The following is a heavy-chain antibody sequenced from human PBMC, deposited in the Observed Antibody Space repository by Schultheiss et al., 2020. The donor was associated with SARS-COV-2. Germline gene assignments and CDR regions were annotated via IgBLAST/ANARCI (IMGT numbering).Heavy chain of an antibody. D-gene: IGHD1-7*01. CDR3: ARGVGITGTTNAFDI. Sequence: ASVKVSCKASGYTFTSYDINWVRQATGQGLEWMGWMNPNSGNTGYAQKFQGRVTMTRNTSISTAYMELSSLRSEDTAVYYCARGVGITGTTNAFDIWGQWTMVTVSS. CDR1: GYTFTSYD. CDR2: MNPNSGNT. J-gene: IGHJ3*02. V-gene: IGHV1-8*01.